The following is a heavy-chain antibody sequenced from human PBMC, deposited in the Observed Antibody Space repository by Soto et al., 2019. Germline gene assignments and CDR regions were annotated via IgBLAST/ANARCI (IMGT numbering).Heavy chain of an antibody. D-gene: IGHD2-21*02. V-gene: IGHV4-30-4*02. J-gene: IGHJ6*02. CDR3: ARDLWGYCGTDCYPLDV. CDR1: GGSISSGDYY. Sequence: SETLSLTCTVSGGSISSGDYYWSWIRQPPGKGLEWIGYIYYSGSTYYNPSLKSRVTISVDTSKNQFSLKLNAVTAADTAVYYCARDLWGYCGTDCYPLDVWGQGTTVTVSS. CDR2: IYYSGST.